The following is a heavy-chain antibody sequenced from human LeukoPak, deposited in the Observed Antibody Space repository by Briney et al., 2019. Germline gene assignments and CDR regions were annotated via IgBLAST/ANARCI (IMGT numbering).Heavy chain of an antibody. Sequence: ASVKVSCKASGYTFSSYGISWVRQAPGQGLEWMGWISADNGNTNYAQMVQGRVTMTTDTSTSTAYMKVRSLRSDDTAMYYCARDVGDIVTVPAAISVPWGQGTLVTVSS. D-gene: IGHD2-2*01. CDR2: ISADNGNT. CDR3: ARDVGDIVTVPAAISVP. CDR1: GYTFSSYG. V-gene: IGHV1-18*01. J-gene: IGHJ5*02.